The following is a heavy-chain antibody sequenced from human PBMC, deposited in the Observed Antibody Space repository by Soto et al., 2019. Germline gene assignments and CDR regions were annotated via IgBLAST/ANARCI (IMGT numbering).Heavy chain of an antibody. CDR2: ISGSGGST. CDR1: GFTFSSYA. J-gene: IGHJ5*02. Sequence: EVQLLESGGGLVQPGGSLRLSCAASGFTFSSYAMSWVRQAPGKGLERVSAISGSGGSTYYADSVKGRFTISRDNSKNTLYLQMNSLRAEDTAVYYCAKGVVAINWFDPWGQGTLVTVSS. D-gene: IGHD5-12*01. V-gene: IGHV3-23*01. CDR3: AKGVVAINWFDP.